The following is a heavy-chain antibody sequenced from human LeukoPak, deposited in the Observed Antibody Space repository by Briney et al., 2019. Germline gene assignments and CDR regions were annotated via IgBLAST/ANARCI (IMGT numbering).Heavy chain of an antibody. Sequence: SETLSLTCTVSGGSISSYYWSWIRQPPGKGLEWIGHIYYSGSTNYNPSLKSRVTISVDTSKNQFSLKLTSVTATDTAVYYCARGSRDYDFWSGYSLIDYWGQGTLVTVSS. CDR3: ARGSRDYDFWSGYSLIDY. D-gene: IGHD3-3*01. CDR1: GGSISSYY. V-gene: IGHV4-59*01. CDR2: IYYSGST. J-gene: IGHJ4*02.